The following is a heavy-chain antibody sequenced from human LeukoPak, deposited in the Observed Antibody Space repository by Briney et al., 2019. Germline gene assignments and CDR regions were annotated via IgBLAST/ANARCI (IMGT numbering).Heavy chain of an antibody. D-gene: IGHD7-27*01. V-gene: IGHV1-18*03. J-gene: IGHJ4*02. CDR3: ARSTLGIEFDY. CDR2: ISAYNDNA. Sequence: ASVKVSCKASGYSFTNYGISWVRQAPGQGLEWMGWISAYNDNAHYAQGLEGRVTMTSETSMRTAYMELRSLRSDDMAVYYCARSTLGIEFDYWGQGSLVTVSS. CDR1: GYSFTNYG.